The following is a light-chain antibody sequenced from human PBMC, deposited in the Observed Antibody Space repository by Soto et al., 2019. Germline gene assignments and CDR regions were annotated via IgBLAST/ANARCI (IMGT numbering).Light chain of an antibody. CDR3: SSYTSSWKVV. CDR1: SRDVGGYNY. J-gene: IGLJ2*01. CDR2: DVS. Sequence: QSALTQPVSVSGSPGQSITISCTGTSRDVGGYNYVSWYQQHPGKAPKLMIYDVSNRPSGVSNRFSGSKSGNTASLTISGLQAEDEVDYYCSSYTSSWKVVFGGGTKLTVL. V-gene: IGLV2-14*01.